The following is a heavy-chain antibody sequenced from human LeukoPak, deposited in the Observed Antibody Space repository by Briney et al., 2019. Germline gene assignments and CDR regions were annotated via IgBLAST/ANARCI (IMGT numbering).Heavy chain of an antibody. D-gene: IGHD3-22*01. J-gene: IGHJ4*02. Sequence: PGGSLRLSCAASGFTFSNSGMHWVRQAPGKGLEWVAFIQFDEGNKFYADSVRGRFTVSRDNSKNTLYLQVNSLRPEDTALYYCAKDGAAYYDSGYYFDYWGQGTLVTVSS. V-gene: IGHV3-30*02. CDR3: AKDGAAYYDSGYYFDY. CDR2: IQFDEGNK. CDR1: GFTFSNSG.